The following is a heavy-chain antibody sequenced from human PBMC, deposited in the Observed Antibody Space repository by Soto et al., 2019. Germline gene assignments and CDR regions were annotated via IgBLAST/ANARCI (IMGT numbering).Heavy chain of an antibody. V-gene: IGHV1-58*02. CDR2: IVVGSGNT. D-gene: IGHD1-1*01. Sequence: SVKVSCKASAFTFTSSSMQWVRQARGQRLEWIGWIVVGSGNTNYAQKFQERVTITRDMSTSTAYMELSSLRSEDTAVYYCAAEVGTTGTASSRYYYYMDVWGKGTTVTLSS. J-gene: IGHJ6*03. CDR1: AFTFTSSS. CDR3: AAEVGTTGTASSRYYYYMDV.